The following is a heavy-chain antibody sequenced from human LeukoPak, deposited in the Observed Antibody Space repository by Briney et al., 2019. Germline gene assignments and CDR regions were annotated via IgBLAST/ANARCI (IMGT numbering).Heavy chain of an antibody. D-gene: IGHD6-13*01. CDR3: ARAPGIAAAGKGNFQH. J-gene: IGHJ1*01. Sequence: GGSLRLSCAASGFTFSSYEMNWVRQALGKGLEWVSYISSSGSIIYNADSVKGRFTISRDNAKKSLYLQMNSLRAEDTAVYYCARAPGIAAAGKGNFQHWGQGTLVTVSS. CDR2: ISSSGSII. CDR1: GFTFSSYE. V-gene: IGHV3-48*03.